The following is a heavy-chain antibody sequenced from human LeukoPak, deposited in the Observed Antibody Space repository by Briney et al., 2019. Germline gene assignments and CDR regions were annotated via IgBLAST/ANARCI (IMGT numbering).Heavy chain of an antibody. CDR2: INPNSGGT. J-gene: IGHJ4*02. Sequence: GASVKVSCKASGYTFTGYYMHWVRQAPGQGLEWLRWINPNSGGTNYAQKFQGRVTMTRDTSISTAYMELSRLRSDDTAVYYCARELYSSGWCNDYWGQGTLVTVSS. V-gene: IGHV1-2*02. D-gene: IGHD6-19*01. CDR1: GYTFTGYY. CDR3: ARELYSSGWCNDY.